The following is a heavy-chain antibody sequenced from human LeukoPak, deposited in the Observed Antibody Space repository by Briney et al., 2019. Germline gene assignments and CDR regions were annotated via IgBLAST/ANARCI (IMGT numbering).Heavy chain of an antibody. V-gene: IGHV4-59*01. CDR1: GGSISSYY. CDR2: IYYSGST. CDR3: ASSLPNIVVVPAAIDY. J-gene: IGHJ4*02. Sequence: SETLSLTCTVSGGSISSYYWSWIRQPPGKGLEWIGYIYYSGSTNYNPSLKSRVTISVDTSKNQFSLKLRSVTAADTAVYYCASSLPNIVVVPAAIDYWGQGTLVTVSS. D-gene: IGHD2-2*01.